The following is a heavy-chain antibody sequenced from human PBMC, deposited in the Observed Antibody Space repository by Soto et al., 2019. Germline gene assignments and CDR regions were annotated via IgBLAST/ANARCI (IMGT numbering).Heavy chain of an antibody. D-gene: IGHD3-3*01. J-gene: IGHJ4*02. CDR2: MSGSGDDA. Sequence: GSLSLSCAASGFTFSNYGMSWVRQSPGKGLEWVSVMSGSGDDAYYADSVKGRFTISRDNSKNTLYLQMNSLRAEDTAVYFCAKKVTIYAVDPADYWGQGAQVTVSS. CDR1: GFTFSNYG. V-gene: IGHV3-23*01. CDR3: AKKVTIYAVDPADY.